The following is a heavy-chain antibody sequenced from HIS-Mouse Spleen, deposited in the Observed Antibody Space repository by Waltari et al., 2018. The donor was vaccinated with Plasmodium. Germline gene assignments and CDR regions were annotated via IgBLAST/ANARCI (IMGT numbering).Heavy chain of an antibody. D-gene: IGHD3-16*01. CDR1: GYTFTGYY. CDR2: IKPNRGGT. V-gene: IGHV1-2*07. Sequence: QVQLVQSGAEVKKPGASVKVSCKASGYTFTGYYMHWVRQAPGQGLEWMGWIKPNRGGTNYAHKLQGRVTMTRDTSISTAYMELSRLRSDDTAVYYCARDGPGETSFDYWGQGTLVTVSS. CDR3: ARDGPGETSFDY. J-gene: IGHJ4*02.